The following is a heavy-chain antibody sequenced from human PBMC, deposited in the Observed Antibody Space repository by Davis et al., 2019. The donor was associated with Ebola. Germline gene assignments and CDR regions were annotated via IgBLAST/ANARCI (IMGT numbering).Heavy chain of an antibody. CDR2: IYYSGTT. CDR1: GDSMESFY. J-gene: IGHJ4*02. CDR3: ARGSSGFDY. D-gene: IGHD3-22*01. V-gene: IGHV4-59*12. Sequence: SETLSLTCTVSGDSMESFYWSWIRQPPGKGLEWIGNIYYSGTTNYNPSLKSRVTISRDTSKNHFSLKLSSVTAADTAVYYCARGSSGFDYWGQGTLVTVSS.